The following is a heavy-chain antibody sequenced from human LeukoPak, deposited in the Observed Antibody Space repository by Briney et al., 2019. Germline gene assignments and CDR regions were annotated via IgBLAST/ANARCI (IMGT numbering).Heavy chain of an antibody. J-gene: IGHJ4*02. Sequence: GESLKISCKGSGYSFTSYWSGWVRQMPGKGLEWMWIIYPGDSDTRYSPSFQGQVTISADKPISTAYLQWSSLKASDTAMYYCARILGSPYGDYEDFDYWGQGTLVTVSS. CDR2: IYPGDSDT. CDR1: GYSFTSYW. V-gene: IGHV5-51*01. D-gene: IGHD4-17*01. CDR3: ARILGSPYGDYEDFDY.